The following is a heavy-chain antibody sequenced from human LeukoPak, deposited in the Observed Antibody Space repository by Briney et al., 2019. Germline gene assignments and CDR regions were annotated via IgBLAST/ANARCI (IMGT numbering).Heavy chain of an antibody. CDR1: GHTFTSYG. CDR3: AREAVVTPSRPLDY. V-gene: IGHV1-18*01. Sequence: VASVKVSCKASGHTFTSYGISWVRQAPGQGLEWMGWISAYNGNTNYAQKLQGRVTMTTDTSTSTAYMELRSLRSDDTAVYYCAREAVVTPSRPLDYWGQGTLVTVSS. D-gene: IGHD4-23*01. CDR2: ISAYNGNT. J-gene: IGHJ4*02.